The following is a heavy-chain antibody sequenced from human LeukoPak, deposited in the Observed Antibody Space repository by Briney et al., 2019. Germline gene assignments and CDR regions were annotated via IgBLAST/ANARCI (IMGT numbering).Heavy chain of an antibody. V-gene: IGHV3-33*01. J-gene: IGHJ4*02. CDR3: ARDPYSSSSRSGDY. Sequence: GKSQRLSCAASGFTFSSYGMHWVRQAPGKGLEWVAVIWYDGRNKHYADSVKGRFTISRDNARNTLFLQMNSLRAEDTAVYYCARDPYSSSSRSGDYWGQGTLVTVSS. CDR2: IWYDGRNK. CDR1: GFTFSSYG. D-gene: IGHD6-13*01.